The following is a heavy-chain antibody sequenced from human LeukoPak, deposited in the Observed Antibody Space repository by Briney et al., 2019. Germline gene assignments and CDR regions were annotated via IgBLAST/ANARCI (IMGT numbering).Heavy chain of an antibody. CDR2: ISTGSSYI. D-gene: IGHD3-10*01. Sequence: GGSLRLSCAASGFTFSSYWMHWVRQAPGKGLEWVSSISTGSSYIYYADSVKGRFTISRDNAKNSLYLQMNSLRAEDTAVYYCAGSYSTGYLPRGVDEWYFDLWGRGTLVTVSS. CDR3: AGSYSTGYLPRGVDEWYFDL. J-gene: IGHJ2*01. CDR1: GFTFSSYW. V-gene: IGHV3-21*01.